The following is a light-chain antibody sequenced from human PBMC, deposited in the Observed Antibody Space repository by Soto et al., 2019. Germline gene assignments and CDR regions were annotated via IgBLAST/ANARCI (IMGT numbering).Light chain of an antibody. Sequence: EIVLTHSPTILSVSPGERATLSCRASQSVSSNLAWYQQKPGQAPRLLIYGVYTRAPGIPARFSGSGSGTEFTLTISSLQSEDFVVYYCQQYGRSPTFGQGTKV. V-gene: IGKV3D-15*01. J-gene: IGKJ1*01. CDR3: QQYGRSPT. CDR2: GVY. CDR1: QSVSSN.